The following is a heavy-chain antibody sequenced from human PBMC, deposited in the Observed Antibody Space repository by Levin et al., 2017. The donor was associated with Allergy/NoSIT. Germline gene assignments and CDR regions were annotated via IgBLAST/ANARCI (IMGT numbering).Heavy chain of an antibody. CDR1: GFTFSSYA. V-gene: IGHV3-23*01. D-gene: IGHD6-13*01. CDR2: ISSSGGST. CDR3: AKDRDSSSWYPYYFDY. J-gene: IGHJ4*02. Sequence: GASVKVSCAASGFTFSSYAMNWVRQAPGKGLEWVSAISSSGGSTYYADSVKGRFTIFRDNSRNTVYLQMNSLRVEDTAVYYCAKDRDSSSWYPYYFDYWGQGTLVTVSS.